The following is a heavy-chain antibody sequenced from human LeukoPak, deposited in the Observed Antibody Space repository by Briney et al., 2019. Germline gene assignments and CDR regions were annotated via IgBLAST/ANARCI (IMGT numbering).Heavy chain of an antibody. J-gene: IGHJ4*02. Sequence: PGGSLRLPCAASGFIFSNYAMSGVRQAPGKGLEWVSTISGSDGSTYYADSVKGRFTISRDNSKNTLYLQMNSLRVDDTAVYYCAKLRSGDPVAATNYWGQGTLVTVSS. D-gene: IGHD2-15*01. CDR1: GFIFSNYA. CDR3: AKLRSGDPVAATNY. CDR2: ISGSDGST. V-gene: IGHV3-23*01.